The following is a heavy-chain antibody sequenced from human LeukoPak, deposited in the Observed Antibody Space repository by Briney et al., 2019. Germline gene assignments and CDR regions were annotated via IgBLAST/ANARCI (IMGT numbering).Heavy chain of an antibody. CDR1: GYTLTELS. D-gene: IGHD5-24*01. CDR2: FDPEDGET. CDR3: ATPEMATITARFDY. V-gene: IGHV1-24*01. J-gene: IGHJ4*02. Sequence: ASVKVSCKVSGYTLTELSMHWVRQAPGKGLEWMGGFDPEDGETIYAQKFQGRVTMTEDTSTDTAYMELSSLRSEDTAVYYCATPEMATITARFDYWGQGTLGTVSS.